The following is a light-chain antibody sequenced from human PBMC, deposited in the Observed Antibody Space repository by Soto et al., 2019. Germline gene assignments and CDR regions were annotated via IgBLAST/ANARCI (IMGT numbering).Light chain of an antibody. CDR1: SSDVGGYNY. V-gene: IGLV2-14*01. CDR3: SSYTSSSTLYVV. J-gene: IGLJ2*01. Sequence: QSALTQPASVSGSPGQSITISCTGTSSDVGGYNYVSWYQQHPGKAPKLMIYEVSNRPSGVSNRFSGSKSGNTASLTISGLQAEDEADYYCSSYTSSSTLYVVFGGGTKVT. CDR2: EVS.